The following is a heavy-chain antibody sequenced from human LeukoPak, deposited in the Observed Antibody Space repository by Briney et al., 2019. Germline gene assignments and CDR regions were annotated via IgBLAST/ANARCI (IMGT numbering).Heavy chain of an antibody. CDR3: AKAPLGELPFDY. J-gene: IGHJ4*02. Sequence: TGPSLRLSCAADGFTVSSDAMSWVRQAPGKGLEWVSAISGSGGSTYYADSVKGRFTISRDNSKNTLYLQMNSLRAEDTAVYYCAKAPLGELPFDYWGQGTLVTVSS. CDR2: ISGSGGST. CDR1: GFTVSSDA. V-gene: IGHV3-23*01. D-gene: IGHD3-16*01.